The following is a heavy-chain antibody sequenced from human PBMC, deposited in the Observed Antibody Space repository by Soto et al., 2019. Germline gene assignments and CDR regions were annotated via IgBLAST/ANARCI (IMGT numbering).Heavy chain of an antibody. D-gene: IGHD6-6*01. V-gene: IGHV3-33*01. Sequence: GGSLRLSCAASGFTFSSYGMHWVRQAPGKGLEWVAVIWYDGSNKYYADSVKGRFTISRDNSKNTLYLQMNSLRAEDTAVYYCARDGHLPLYSSSSPGMDVWGQGTTVTVSS. CDR3: ARDGHLPLYSSSSPGMDV. CDR2: IWYDGSNK. J-gene: IGHJ6*02. CDR1: GFTFSSYG.